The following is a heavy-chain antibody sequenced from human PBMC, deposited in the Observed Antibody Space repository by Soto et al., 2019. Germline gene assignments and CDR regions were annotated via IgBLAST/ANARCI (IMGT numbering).Heavy chain of an antibody. V-gene: IGHV1-46*01. J-gene: IGHJ6*02. D-gene: IGHD2-15*01. CDR1: GYTFTSYY. CDR3: AREYARVVVAARGMDV. Sequence: QVQLVQSGAEVKKPGASVKVSCKASGYTFTSYYMHWVRQAPGQGLEWMGIINHSGGSTSYAQKFQGRVTMTRDTSTSTVYMELSSLRSEDTAVYYCAREYARVVVAARGMDVWGQGTTVTVSS. CDR2: INHSGGST.